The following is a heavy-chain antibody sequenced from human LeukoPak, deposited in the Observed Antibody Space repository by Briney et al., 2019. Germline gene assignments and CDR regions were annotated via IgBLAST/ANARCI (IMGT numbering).Heavy chain of an antibody. J-gene: IGHJ6*02. CDR3: ANAGPGYNSGSNYYYGMDV. CDR1: GFIFSTYG. D-gene: IGHD6-19*01. V-gene: IGHV3-23*01. Sequence: GGSLRLSCAASGFIFSTYGMRWVRQGPGKGLEWVSSISGSGGTTFYADSVKGRFTISRDNSKNTLYLQMNSLRAEDTAAYYCANAGPGYNSGSNYYYGMDVWGQGTTVTVSS. CDR2: ISGSGGTT.